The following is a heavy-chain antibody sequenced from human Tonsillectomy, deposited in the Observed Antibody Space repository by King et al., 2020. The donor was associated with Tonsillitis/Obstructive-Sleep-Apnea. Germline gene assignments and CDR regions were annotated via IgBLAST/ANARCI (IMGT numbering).Heavy chain of an antibody. CDR2: IYNSGST. J-gene: IGHJ5*02. D-gene: IGHD2-15*01. CDR3: ARGAGVSCSGGRCYYFWFDP. CDR1: GGSISSGGYY. Sequence: VQLQESGPGLVKPSQTLSLTCTVSGGSISSGGYYWSWIRQYPGKGLEWIGYIYNSGSTYYNPSLKSRVTISVDTSKNQFSLKLSSVTAADTAVYYCARGAGVSCSGGRCYYFWFDPGGQGTLVTVSS. V-gene: IGHV4-31*03.